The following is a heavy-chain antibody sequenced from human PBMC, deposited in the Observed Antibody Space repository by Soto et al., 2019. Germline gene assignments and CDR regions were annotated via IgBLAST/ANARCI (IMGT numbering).Heavy chain of an antibody. D-gene: IGHD1-20*01. CDR3: ARDKVTGILDY. J-gene: IGHJ4*02. V-gene: IGHV4-30-4*01. CDR1: GGSISTVDYW. CDR2: IYDGGRT. Sequence: SETQSLTCTVSGGSISTVDYWWSWIRQSPDMGLEWIGHIYDGGRTYNNPSLESRVTMSVDTSKSQLSLTLSSVSAADTAVYYCARDKVTGILDYWGQGTLVTVSS.